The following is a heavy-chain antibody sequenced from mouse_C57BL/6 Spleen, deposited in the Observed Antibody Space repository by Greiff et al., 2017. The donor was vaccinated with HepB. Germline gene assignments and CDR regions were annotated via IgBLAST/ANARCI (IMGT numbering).Heavy chain of an antibody. J-gene: IGHJ2*01. Sequence: EVQLQQSVAELVRPGASVKLSCTASGFNIKNTYMHWVKQRPEQGLEWIGRIDPANGNTKYAPKFQGKATITADTSSNTAYLQLSSLTSEDTAIYYSASSLYGSSYDYFDYWGQGTTLTVSS. CDR3: ASSLYGSSYDYFDY. V-gene: IGHV14-3*01. CDR2: IDPANGNT. CDR1: GFNIKNTY. D-gene: IGHD1-1*01.